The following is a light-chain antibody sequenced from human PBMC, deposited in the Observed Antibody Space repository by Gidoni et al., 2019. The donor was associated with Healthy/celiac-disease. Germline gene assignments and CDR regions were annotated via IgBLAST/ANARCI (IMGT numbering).Light chain of an antibody. CDR2: GAS. V-gene: IGKV3-15*01. Sequence: IVMTQSPATLSVPPGERATLSCRASQSVSSNLAWYQQKPGQAPRLLIYGASTRATGIPARFSGSGSGTEFTLTISSLQSEDFAVYYCQQYNNWPFFTFGPGTKVDIK. CDR3: QQYNNWPFFT. CDR1: QSVSSN. J-gene: IGKJ3*01.